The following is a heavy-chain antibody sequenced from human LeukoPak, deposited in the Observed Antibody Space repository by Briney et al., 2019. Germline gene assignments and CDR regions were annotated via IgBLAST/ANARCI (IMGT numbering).Heavy chain of an antibody. D-gene: IGHD2-2*01. CDR3: ARYCSSTSCNDAFDI. Sequence: GGSLRLSCAASGFTFSSYSMNWVRQAPGKGLEWVSSISSSSSYIYYADSVKGRFTISRDNAKNSLYLQMNSLRAEDTAVYYCARYCSSTSCNDAFDIWGQGTMVTVSS. CDR2: ISSSSSYI. V-gene: IGHV3-21*01. CDR1: GFTFSSYS. J-gene: IGHJ3*02.